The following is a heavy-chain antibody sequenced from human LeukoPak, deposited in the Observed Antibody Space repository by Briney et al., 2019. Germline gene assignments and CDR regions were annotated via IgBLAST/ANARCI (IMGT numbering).Heavy chain of an antibody. CDR2: ISGSGGST. J-gene: IGHJ6*03. V-gene: IGHV3-23*01. CDR3: ARVVSVPAAIRYYYCMDV. D-gene: IGHD2-2*02. CDR1: GFTFSSYA. Sequence: GGSLRLSCAASGFTFSSYAMSWVRQAPGKGLEWVSAISGSGGSTYYADSVKGRFTISRDNSKNTLYLQMNSLRAEDTAVYYCARVVSVPAAIRYYYCMDVWGKGTTVTVSS.